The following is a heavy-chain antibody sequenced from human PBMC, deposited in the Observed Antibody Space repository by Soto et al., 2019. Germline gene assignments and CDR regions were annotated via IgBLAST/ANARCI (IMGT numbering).Heavy chain of an antibody. Sequence: QITLKESGPTLVKPTQTLTLTCTFSGFSRSTSGVGVGWIRQPPGKALEWLALIYWDDDKRYSPSLKSRLTITKDTSKSQVVLTMTNMDPVDTATYYCARVTMVRGVLEGMDVWGQGTTVTVSS. D-gene: IGHD3-10*01. CDR2: IYWDDDK. V-gene: IGHV2-5*02. J-gene: IGHJ6*02. CDR3: ARVTMVRGVLEGMDV. CDR1: GFSRSTSGVG.